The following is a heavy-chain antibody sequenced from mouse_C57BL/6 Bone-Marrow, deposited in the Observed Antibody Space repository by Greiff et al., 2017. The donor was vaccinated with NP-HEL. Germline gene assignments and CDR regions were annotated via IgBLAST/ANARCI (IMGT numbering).Heavy chain of an antibody. CDR2: IYPGDGDT. V-gene: IGHV1-80*01. CDR1: GYEFSNYW. CDR3: ARGAY. Sequence: VQLQESGAELVKPGASVTISCKASGYEFSNYWMNWVKQRPGKGLEWIGQIYPGDGDTTYNGKFKDKATLTADKSSSTAYMQLSRLTSEDSAVYFWARGAYWGQGTLVTVSA. J-gene: IGHJ3*01.